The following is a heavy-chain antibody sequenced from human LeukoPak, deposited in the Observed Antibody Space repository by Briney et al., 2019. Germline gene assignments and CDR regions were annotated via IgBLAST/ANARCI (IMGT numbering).Heavy chain of an antibody. J-gene: IGHJ4*02. CDR3: ARAPGGNPTTHYFDY. D-gene: IGHD1-14*01. V-gene: IGHV4-59*01. CDR2: IYYSGNT. Sequence: PSETLSLTCTVSSGSISSYYWSWIRQPPGKGLEWIGYIYYSGNTNYNPSLKSRRTISLDTSKNQFSLHLSSVTAADTALYYCARAPGGNPTTHYFDYWGQGTLVTVSS. CDR1: SGSISSYY.